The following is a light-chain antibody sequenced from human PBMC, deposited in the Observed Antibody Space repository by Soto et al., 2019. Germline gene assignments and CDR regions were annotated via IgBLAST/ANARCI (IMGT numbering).Light chain of an antibody. CDR3: SSYTTYITPV. Sequence: SVLTQPPSASGSFGQSVTISCTGTSSDVGGYNYVSWYQQYPGKAPKLMIYDVSNRPSGVSNRFSGSKSGNTASLTISGLQAEDEADYYCSSYTTYITPVFGTGTKVTVL. V-gene: IGLV2-14*01. CDR1: SSDVGGYNY. J-gene: IGLJ1*01. CDR2: DVS.